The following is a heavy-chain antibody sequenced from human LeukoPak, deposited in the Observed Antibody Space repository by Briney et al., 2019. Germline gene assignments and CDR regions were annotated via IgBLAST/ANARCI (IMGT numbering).Heavy chain of an antibody. CDR3: ARVAGYCSGGSCYRNWFDP. V-gene: IGHV3-11*06. CDR1: GFTFSDYY. CDR2: ISSSSNYT. J-gene: IGHJ5*02. D-gene: IGHD2-15*01. Sequence: GGSLRLSCAASGFTFSDYYMSWIRQAPGKGLEWVSYISSSSNYTNYADSVKGRFTISRDNAKNSLYLQMNSLRAEDTAVYYCARVAGYCSGGSCYRNWFDPWGQGTLVTVSS.